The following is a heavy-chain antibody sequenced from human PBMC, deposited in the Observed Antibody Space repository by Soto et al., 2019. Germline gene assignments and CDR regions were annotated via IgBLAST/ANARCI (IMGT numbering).Heavy chain of an antibody. J-gene: IGHJ4*02. V-gene: IGHV3-30-3*01. CDR1: GFTFSSYA. CDR3: ARDPDYDFWGHFDY. D-gene: IGHD3-3*01. CDR2: ISYDGSNK. Sequence: QVQLVESGGGVVQPGRSLRLSCAASGFTFSSYAMHWVRQAPGKGLEWVAVISYDGSNKYYADSVKGRFTISRDNSKNTLYLQMNSLRAADTAVYYCARDPDYDFWGHFDYWGQGTLVTVSS.